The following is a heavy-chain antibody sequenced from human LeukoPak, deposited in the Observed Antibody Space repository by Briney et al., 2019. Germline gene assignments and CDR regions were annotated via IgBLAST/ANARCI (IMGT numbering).Heavy chain of an antibody. CDR3: ARSSGWYHRGPDYYYYYMDV. CDR2: ISSSSSYI. D-gene: IGHD6-19*01. V-gene: IGHV3-21*01. J-gene: IGHJ6*03. CDR1: GFTFSSHS. Sequence: GGSLRLSCAASGFTFSSHSMNWVRQAPGKGLEWVSSISSSSSYIYYADSVKGRFTISRDNAKNSLYLQMHSLRAEDTAIYYCARSSGWYHRGPDYYYYYMDVWGKGPRSPSP.